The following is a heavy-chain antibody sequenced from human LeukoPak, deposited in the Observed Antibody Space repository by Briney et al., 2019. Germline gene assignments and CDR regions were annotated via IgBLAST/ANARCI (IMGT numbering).Heavy chain of an antibody. Sequence: GGSLRLSCAASGFTFSSYAMSWVRQAPGKGLEWVSSISGSGGNTFYADSVKGRFTISRDNAKNTLYLEMNSLRAEDTAVYFCARDGVGASHDYWGQGTLVTVSS. J-gene: IGHJ4*02. CDR3: ARDGVGASHDY. CDR1: GFTFSSYA. V-gene: IGHV3-23*01. CDR2: ISGSGGNT. D-gene: IGHD1-26*01.